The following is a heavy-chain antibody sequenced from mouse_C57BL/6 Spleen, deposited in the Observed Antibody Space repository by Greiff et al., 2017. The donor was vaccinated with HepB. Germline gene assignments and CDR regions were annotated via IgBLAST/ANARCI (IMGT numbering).Heavy chain of an antibody. Sequence: EVMLVESGPELVKPGASVKISCKASGYSFTGYYMNWVKQSPEKSLEWIGEINPSTGGTTYNQKFKAKATLTVDKSSSTAYMQLTSLTSEDSAVYYCARRGFLWMDYWGQGTSVTVSS. V-gene: IGHV1-42*01. CDR2: INPSTGGT. J-gene: IGHJ4*01. CDR3: ARRGFLWMDY. D-gene: IGHD1-1*02. CDR1: GYSFTGYY.